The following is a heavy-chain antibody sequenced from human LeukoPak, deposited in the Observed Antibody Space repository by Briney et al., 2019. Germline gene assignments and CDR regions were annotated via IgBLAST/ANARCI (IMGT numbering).Heavy chain of an antibody. Sequence: GGSLRLSCAASGFTVSSNYMSWARQAPGKGLEWVSVIYSGGSTYYADSVKGRFTISRDNPKNTLYLQMNSLRAEDTAVYYCAREGLLDAFDIWGQGTMVTVSS. CDR3: AREGLLDAFDI. CDR1: GFTVSSNY. V-gene: IGHV3-53*01. CDR2: IYSGGST. J-gene: IGHJ3*02.